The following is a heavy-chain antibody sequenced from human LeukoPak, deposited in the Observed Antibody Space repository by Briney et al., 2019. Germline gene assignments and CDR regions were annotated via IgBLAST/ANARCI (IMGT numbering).Heavy chain of an antibody. Sequence: GGSLRLSCAASGFTFDDYGMSWVRQAPGKGLEWVGGINWYGGSTGYADSVKGRFTISRDNAKNSLYLQLNSQRADDTALYYCGRAAGKGGDYWGQGTLVTVSS. CDR3: GRAAGKGGDY. CDR1: GFTFDDYG. D-gene: IGHD2-15*01. V-gene: IGHV3-20*04. CDR2: INWYGGST. J-gene: IGHJ4*02.